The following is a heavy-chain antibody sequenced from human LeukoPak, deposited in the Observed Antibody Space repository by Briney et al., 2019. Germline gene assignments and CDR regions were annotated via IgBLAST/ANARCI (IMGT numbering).Heavy chain of an antibody. CDR1: EFTVSSNL. D-gene: IGHD6-19*01. Sequence: GGSLGLFCAASEFTVSSNLMSWVRQAPGKGLEWVSFIYSGDRTYYADSAKGRFTISRDNSKNTLYLQMNSLRAEDTAVYYCARHKARDSSAWYEAFDIWGQGTMVTVSS. CDR2: IYSGDRT. J-gene: IGHJ3*02. V-gene: IGHV3-66*04. CDR3: ARHKARDSSAWYEAFDI.